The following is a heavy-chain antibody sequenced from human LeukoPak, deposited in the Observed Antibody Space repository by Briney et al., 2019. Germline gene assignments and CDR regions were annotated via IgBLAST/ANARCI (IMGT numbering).Heavy chain of an antibody. D-gene: IGHD6-6*01. CDR3: AKGTWSIAARKNAFDI. J-gene: IGHJ3*02. Sequence: GGSLRLSCAASGFTFSSYAMSWVRQAPGKGLEWVSAISGSGGSTYYADSVKGRFTISRDNSKNTLYLQMNNLRAEDTAVYYCAKGTWSIAARKNAFDIWGQGTMVTVSS. CDR1: GFTFSSYA. CDR2: ISGSGGST. V-gene: IGHV3-23*01.